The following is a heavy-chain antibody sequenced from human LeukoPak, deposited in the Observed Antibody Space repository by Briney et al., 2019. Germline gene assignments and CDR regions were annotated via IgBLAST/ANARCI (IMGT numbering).Heavy chain of an antibody. J-gene: IGHJ4*02. CDR2: IYYSGST. CDR3: AKDVGGSYYEY. D-gene: IGHD1-26*01. CDR1: GGSISSYY. V-gene: IGHV4-59*01. Sequence: SETLSLTCTVSGGSISSYYWSWIRQPPGKGLEWIGYIYYSGSTNYNPSLNSRVTISVDTSKNQFSLKLSSVTAADTAVYYCAKDVGGSYYEYWGQGTLVTVSS.